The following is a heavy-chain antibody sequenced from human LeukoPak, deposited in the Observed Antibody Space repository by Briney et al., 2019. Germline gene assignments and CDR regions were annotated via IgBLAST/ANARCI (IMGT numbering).Heavy chain of an antibody. Sequence: GGSLRLSCAASGFTFSSYGMTWVRQAPGKGLEWVSTISGSGAGTYYADSVKGRFTISRDNFKNTLYLQLNSLGAEDTAVYYCARGGDSSGWYFSLDYWGQGTLVTVSS. CDR1: GFTFSSYG. J-gene: IGHJ4*02. D-gene: IGHD6-13*01. V-gene: IGHV3-23*01. CDR2: ISGSGAGT. CDR3: ARGGDSSGWYFSLDY.